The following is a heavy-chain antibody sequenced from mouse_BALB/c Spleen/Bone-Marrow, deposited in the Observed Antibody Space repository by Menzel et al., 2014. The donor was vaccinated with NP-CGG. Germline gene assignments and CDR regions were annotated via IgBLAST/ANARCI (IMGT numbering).Heavy chain of an antibody. CDR2: IWAGGST. CDR1: GFSLTCYG. Sequence: VQLVESGPGLVAPSQSLSITCTVSGFSLTCYGVHWVRQPPGKGLEWLGVIWAGGSTNYNSALMSRLSISKDNSKSQVFLKMNSLQIDDTAMYYCARSGLRRPAMDYWGQGTSVTVSS. D-gene: IGHD2-4*01. V-gene: IGHV2-9*02. CDR3: ARSGLRRPAMDY. J-gene: IGHJ4*01.